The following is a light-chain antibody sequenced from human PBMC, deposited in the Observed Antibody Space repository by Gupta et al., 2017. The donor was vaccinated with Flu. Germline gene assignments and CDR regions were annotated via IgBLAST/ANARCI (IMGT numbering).Light chain of an antibody. Sequence: DVQMTQSHSTRVASVGDRVNISCRASQSISSWLAWYQQKPGKAPKLLIYKASSLESGVPSRFSGSGSGTEFTLTISSLQPDDFATYYCQQYNSYSSYSFGQGTKLEIK. J-gene: IGKJ2*03. CDR2: KAS. CDR3: QQYNSYSSYS. V-gene: IGKV1-5*03. CDR1: QSISSW.